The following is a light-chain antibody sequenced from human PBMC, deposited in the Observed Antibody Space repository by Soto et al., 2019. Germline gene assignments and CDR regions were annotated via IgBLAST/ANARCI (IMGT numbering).Light chain of an antibody. V-gene: IGKV3-20*01. J-gene: IGKJ3*01. CDR2: GAS. CDR3: QQYGSSPFT. CDR1: QSVSSSY. Sequence: EIVLTQSPGTLSLSPGERATLSCRASQSVSSSYLAWYQQKPGQAPRLLIYGASSSATGIPDRFSGSGSVTDFTLTISRLEPEDFAVYYCQQYGSSPFTFVPGTKVDIK.